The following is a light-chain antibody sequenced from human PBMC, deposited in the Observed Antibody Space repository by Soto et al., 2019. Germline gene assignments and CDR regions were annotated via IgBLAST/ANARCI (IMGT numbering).Light chain of an antibody. Sequence: QSVLTQSPSASASLGASVKLTCTLSSGHSSYAIAWHQQQPEKGPRYLMNLNSDGSHSKGDGIPDRFSGSSSGAERYLTISSLQSEDEAVYYCQTWGTGIVFGGGTQLTVL. CDR3: QTWGTGIV. J-gene: IGLJ2*01. CDR2: LNSDGSH. V-gene: IGLV4-69*01. CDR1: SGHSSYA.